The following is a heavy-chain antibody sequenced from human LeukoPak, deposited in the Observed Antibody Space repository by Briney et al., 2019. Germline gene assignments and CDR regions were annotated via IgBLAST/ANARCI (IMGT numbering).Heavy chain of an antibody. CDR2: INHSGST. D-gene: IGHD3-10*01. CDR3: ARVERLLLWFGELDSCWFDP. V-gene: IGHV4-34*01. Sequence: SETLSLTCAVYGGSFSGYYWSWIRQPPGKGLEWIGEINHSGSTNYNPSLKSRVTISVDTSKNQFSLKLSSVTAADTAVYYCARVERLLLWFGELDSCWFDPWGQGTLVTVSS. J-gene: IGHJ5*02. CDR1: GGSFSGYY.